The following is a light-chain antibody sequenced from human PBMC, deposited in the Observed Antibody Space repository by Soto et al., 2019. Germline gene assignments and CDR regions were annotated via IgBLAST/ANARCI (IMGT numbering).Light chain of an antibody. CDR2: RTS. J-gene: IGKJ1*01. CDR3: QQYDSSPRT. CDR1: QSVSSSY. V-gene: IGKV3-20*01. Sequence: IGLSQSPRTLSLYPGERATLSCRASQSVSSSYLAWYQQKPGQAPRPLIYRTSIRATGIPDRFSGSGSGTDFTLTISRLEPEDFAVYWCQQYDSSPRTFGQGTKVDI.